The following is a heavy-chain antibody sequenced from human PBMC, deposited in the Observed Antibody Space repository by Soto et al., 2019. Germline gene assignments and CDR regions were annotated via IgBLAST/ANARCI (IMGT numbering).Heavy chain of an antibody. CDR2: ISGNSGKT. Sequence: EVQLLESGGGFVQPGGSLRLSCTASGVGLSTYAISWVRQAPVKGLERVSVISGNSGKTDYADSVKGRFSISRDKSENTVYLQMNRLRAEDTAVYYCALPSCGGDCYSPFDYWGQGTLVTVSS. J-gene: IGHJ4*02. D-gene: IGHD2-21*02. CDR3: ALPSCGGDCYSPFDY. V-gene: IGHV3-23*01. CDR1: GVGLSTYA.